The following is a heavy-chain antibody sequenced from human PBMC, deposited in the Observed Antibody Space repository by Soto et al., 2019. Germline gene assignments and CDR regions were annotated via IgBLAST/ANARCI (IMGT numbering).Heavy chain of an antibody. V-gene: IGHV4-39*01. J-gene: IGHJ4*02. CDR2: VSYTGTT. D-gene: IGHD1-1*01. CDR3: ASQKLDVPAFFDF. CDR1: GGSINNNNYY. Sequence: QLQLQESGPGLVKPSETLSLTCTVSGGSINNNNYYWGWVRQPPGKGLEWVGSVSYTGTTYYSPSLKRAVTPPIDTSSNQCAVKLTSVTAADTAVYYCASQKLDVPAFFDFWGQGTLVTVSS.